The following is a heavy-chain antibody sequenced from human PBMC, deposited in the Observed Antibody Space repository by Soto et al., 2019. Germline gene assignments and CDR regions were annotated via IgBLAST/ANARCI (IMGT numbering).Heavy chain of an antibody. CDR3: ARTYYYGSGSYYKGRWFDP. CDR1: GGSFSGYY. D-gene: IGHD3-10*01. Sequence: PSETLSLTCAVYGGSFSGYYWSWIRQPPGKGLEWIGEINHSGSTNYNPSLKSRVTISVDTSKNQFSLKLSSVTAADTAVYYCARTYYYGSGSYYKGRWFDPWGQGTLVTVSS. V-gene: IGHV4-34*01. CDR2: INHSGST. J-gene: IGHJ5*02.